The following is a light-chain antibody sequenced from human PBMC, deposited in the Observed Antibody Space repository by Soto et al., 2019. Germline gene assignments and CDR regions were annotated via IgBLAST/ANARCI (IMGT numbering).Light chain of an antibody. J-gene: IGLJ2*01. V-gene: IGLV2-23*02. CDR1: SSDVGSYNL. Sequence: QSALTQPASVSGSPGQSITISCTGTSSDVGSYNLVSWYQQHPGKAPKLMIYEVSKRPSGVSNRFSGSKSGNTASLTISGLRAEDEADYYCCSYAAGTTVVFGGGTKVTVL. CDR3: CSYAAGTTVV. CDR2: EVS.